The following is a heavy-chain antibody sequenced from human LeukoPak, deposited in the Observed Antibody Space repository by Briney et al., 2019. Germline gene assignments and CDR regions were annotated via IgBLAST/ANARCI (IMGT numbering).Heavy chain of an antibody. V-gene: IGHV4-4*09. Sequence: SETLSLTCTVSGGSISSYYWSWIRQPPGKGLEWIGNIYTSGSTNHNPSLKSRVTISVDMSRNQFSLKLSSVTAADTAVYYCARTYCSGGSCSSQTFDYRGQGTLVTVSS. J-gene: IGHJ4*02. CDR2: IYTSGST. D-gene: IGHD2-15*01. CDR3: ARTYCSGGSCSSQTFDY. CDR1: GGSISSYY.